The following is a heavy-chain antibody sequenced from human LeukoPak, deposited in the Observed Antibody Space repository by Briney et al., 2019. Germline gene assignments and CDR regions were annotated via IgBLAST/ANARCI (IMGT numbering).Heavy chain of an antibody. J-gene: IGHJ4*02. D-gene: IGHD3-10*01. Sequence: GGSLRFSCAASGFTFSSYSMNWVRQAPGKGLEWVSSISSSSSYIYYADSVKGRFAISRDNSKNTLSLQMNSLRAEDTAVYYCARDFPILWFGESDYWGQGTLVSVSS. CDR3: ARDFPILWFGESDY. CDR1: GFTFSSYS. CDR2: ISSSSSYI. V-gene: IGHV3-21*01.